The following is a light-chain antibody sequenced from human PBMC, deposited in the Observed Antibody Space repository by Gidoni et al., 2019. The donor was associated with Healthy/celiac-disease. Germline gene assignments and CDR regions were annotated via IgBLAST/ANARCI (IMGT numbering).Light chain of an antibody. V-gene: IGLV3-1*01. CDR2: QDS. CDR3: QAWDSSTVV. Sequence: SYELTPPPSVSVSPGQTASITCPGDKLGDKSACWYQQKPGQSPVLVIYQDSKRPSGIPARFSGSNSGNTATLTISGTQAMDEADYYCQAWDSSTVVFGGGTKLTVL. CDR1: KLGDKS. J-gene: IGLJ2*01.